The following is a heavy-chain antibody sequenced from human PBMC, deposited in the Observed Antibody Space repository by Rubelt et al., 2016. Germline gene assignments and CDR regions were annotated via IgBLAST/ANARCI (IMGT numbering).Heavy chain of an antibody. CDR2: INHSGST. J-gene: IGHJ4*02. D-gene: IGHD6-13*01. V-gene: IGHV4-34*01. CDR1: GGSFSGYY. CDR3: ARGQRYSIGPAVY. Sequence: QVQLQQWGAGLLKPSETLSLTCAVYGGSFSGYYWSWIRQPPGKGLEWMGEINHSGSTHYNPSPKSRAPLSVDTSKNQFSLKLGSVTAADTAVYYCARGQRYSIGPAVYWGQGTLVTVSS.